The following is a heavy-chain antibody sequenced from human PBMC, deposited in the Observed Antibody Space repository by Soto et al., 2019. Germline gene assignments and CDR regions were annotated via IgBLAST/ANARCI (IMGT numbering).Heavy chain of an antibody. V-gene: IGHV1-69*01. CDR2: IIPIPGTA. CDR3: ARSQGSSTSLEIYYYYYYGMDV. Sequence: QVQLVQSGAEVKKPGSSVKVSCKASGGTFGSYAISWVRQAPGQGLEWMGGIIPIPGTANYAQKFQGRVTIAADESTSTAYRELSSLRSEDTAVYYCARSQGSSTSLEIYYYYYYGMDVWGQWTTVTVSS. J-gene: IGHJ6*02. D-gene: IGHD2-2*01. CDR1: GGTFGSYA.